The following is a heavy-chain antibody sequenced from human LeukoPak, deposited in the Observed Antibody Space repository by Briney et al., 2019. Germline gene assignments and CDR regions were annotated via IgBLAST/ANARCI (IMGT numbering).Heavy chain of an antibody. CDR1: GYTFTSYG. J-gene: IGHJ5*02. D-gene: IGHD1-20*01. CDR2: ISAYNGNT. CDR3: ARERVKYNWNDSGAHWFDP. Sequence: ASVKVSCKASGYTFTSYGISWVRQAPGQGLEWMGWISAYNGNTNYAQKLQGRVTMTTDTSTSTAYMELRSLRSDDTAVYYCARERVKYNWNDSGAHWFDPWGQGTLVTVSS. V-gene: IGHV1-18*01.